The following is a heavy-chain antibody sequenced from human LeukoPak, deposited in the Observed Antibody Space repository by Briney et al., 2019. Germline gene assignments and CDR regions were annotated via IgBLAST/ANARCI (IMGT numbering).Heavy chain of an antibody. CDR3: ATLGISGYFRDY. V-gene: IGHV1-2*02. Sequence: GASVKVSCKASGYRFISHYIHWVRQAPGQGPEWLGWMHAGNGNTRYPEKFEGRVTMTRDTSISTAYMELRSDDTAVYYCATLGISGYFRDYWGQGTLVTVSS. CDR1: GYRFISHY. D-gene: IGHD3-22*01. J-gene: IGHJ4*02. CDR2: MHAGNGNT.